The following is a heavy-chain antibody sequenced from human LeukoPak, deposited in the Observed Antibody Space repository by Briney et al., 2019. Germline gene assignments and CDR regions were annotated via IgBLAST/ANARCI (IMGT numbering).Heavy chain of an antibody. CDR3: ARDSRERVSGWYSNFDY. V-gene: IGHV3-21*01. Sequence: AGGSLRLSCAASGFTFSSYSMNWVRQAPGKGLEWVSSISSSSSYIYYADSVKGRFTISRDNAKNSLYLQMNSLRAEDTAVYYCARDSRERVSGWYSNFDYWGQGTLVTVSS. CDR2: ISSSSSYI. J-gene: IGHJ4*02. D-gene: IGHD6-19*01. CDR1: GFTFSSYS.